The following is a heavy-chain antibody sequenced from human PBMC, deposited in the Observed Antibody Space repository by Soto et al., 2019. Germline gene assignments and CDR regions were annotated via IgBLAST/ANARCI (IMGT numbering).Heavy chain of an antibody. D-gene: IGHD6-6*01. CDR3: ARHIKFSSSSTEY. V-gene: IGHV3-48*01. CDR1: GFTFSSYS. CDR2: MSSSSRSI. Sequence: GGSLRLSCAASGFTFSSYSMNWVRQAPGKGLEWVSDMSSSSRSIYYADAVRGRFTISRDKAKNSLYLQMNSVRAEDTAEYYCARHIKFSSSSTEYWGQGTLVTVSS. J-gene: IGHJ4*02.